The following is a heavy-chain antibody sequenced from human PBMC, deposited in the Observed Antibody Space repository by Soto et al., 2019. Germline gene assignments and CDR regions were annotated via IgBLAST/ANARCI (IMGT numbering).Heavy chain of an antibody. D-gene: IGHD1-26*01. V-gene: IGHV1-69*06. Sequence: QVQLVQSGAEVKKPGSSVKVSCKASGGTFSSYAISWVRQAPEQGLGWWGGIIPIFGTANYAQKFQGRVTITADKSTSTAYMELSSLRSEDTAVYYCARVGVGATRGDYYYGMDVWGQGTTVTVSS. CDR2: IIPIFGTA. CDR3: ARVGVGATRGDYYYGMDV. J-gene: IGHJ6*02. CDR1: GGTFSSYA.